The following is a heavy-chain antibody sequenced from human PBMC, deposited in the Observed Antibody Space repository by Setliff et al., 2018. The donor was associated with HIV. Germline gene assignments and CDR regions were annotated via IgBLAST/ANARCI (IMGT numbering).Heavy chain of an antibody. D-gene: IGHD6-25*01. J-gene: IGHJ4*02. V-gene: IGHV1-2*02. CDR1: GFTFTGYY. CDR2: INPNTGGT. Sequence: ASVKVSCKASGFTFTGYYIHWVRQAPGQGLEWMGWINPNTGGTNYAQKFQGRVTMTSDTSINTAYMELSSLRSDDTAVYYCARGWDQRLAGCWGQGTLVTVSS. CDR3: ARGWDQRLAGC.